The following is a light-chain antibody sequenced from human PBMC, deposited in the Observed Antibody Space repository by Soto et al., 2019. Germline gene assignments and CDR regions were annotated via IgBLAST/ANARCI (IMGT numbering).Light chain of an antibody. Sequence: DIPMTQSPSSLSASVGDRVTITCRASQSIYSSLNWYHQKPGKAPKLLIYAASNLQSGVPSRFSGSGSRTDFTLSINSLQPEDFATYYCQQSYSAPYTFGQGTKLEI. J-gene: IGKJ2*01. CDR3: QQSYSAPYT. V-gene: IGKV1-39*01. CDR1: QSIYSS. CDR2: AAS.